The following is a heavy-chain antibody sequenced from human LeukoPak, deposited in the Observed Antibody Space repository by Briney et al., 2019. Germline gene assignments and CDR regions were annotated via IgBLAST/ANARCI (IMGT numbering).Heavy chain of an antibody. CDR1: GYTFISYG. V-gene: IGHV1-18*01. D-gene: IGHD2-2*01. CDR2: ISGYNGNT. Sequence: ASVKVSCKASGYTFISYGISWVRQAPGQGLEWMGWISGYNGNTNYAQKLQGRVTMTADTSTSTAYMELRSLRSDDTAVYYCASSCSSTSCSIGFDYWGQGTLVTVSS. CDR3: ASSCSSTSCSIGFDY. J-gene: IGHJ4*02.